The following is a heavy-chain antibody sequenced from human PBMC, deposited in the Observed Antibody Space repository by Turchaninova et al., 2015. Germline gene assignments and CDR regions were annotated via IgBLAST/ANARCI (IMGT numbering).Heavy chain of an antibody. D-gene: IGHD5-18*01. J-gene: IGHJ4*02. V-gene: IGHV3-7*03. CDR3: ARDRGYSTYDY. CDR2: INHDASQK. Sequence: VQLVESGGALVQPGGSVRLSCAASGFTFSSSWVTWVRQAPGKGLEWVADINHDASQKSYVDSVKGRFTISRDNAKNSLFLQMNSLRAEDSALYYCARDRGYSTYDYWGQGTLVTVSS. CDR1: GFTFSSSW.